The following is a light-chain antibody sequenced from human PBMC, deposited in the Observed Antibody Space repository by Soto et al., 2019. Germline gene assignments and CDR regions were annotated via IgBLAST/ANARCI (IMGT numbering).Light chain of an antibody. CDR2: EVT. Sequence: QSALTQPASVSGSPGQSITISCTGTSRDVGRYNSVSWYQQHPGKAPKLMIYEVTNRPSGVSNRFSGSKSGNTASLTISGLQAEDEADYYCNSYTSSGAYVSGPGTKLTVL. V-gene: IGLV2-14*01. CDR3: NSYTSSGAYV. CDR1: SRDVGRYNS. J-gene: IGLJ1*01.